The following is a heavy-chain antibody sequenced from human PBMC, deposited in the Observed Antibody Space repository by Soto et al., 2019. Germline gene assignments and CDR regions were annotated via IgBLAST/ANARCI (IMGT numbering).Heavy chain of an antibody. CDR1: GYTFTNYY. V-gene: IGHV1-46*01. Sequence: ASVKVSCKASGYTFTNYYIHCVRQAPGQGLEWLGIIRPSGGRTEYAQRFQGRVTMTRDTSTSTVYMELTSLTSEDTAVYHCAREPNESYYFDYWGQGTLVTVSS. D-gene: IGHD5-18*01. J-gene: IGHJ4*02. CDR2: IRPSGGRT. CDR3: AREPNESYYFDY.